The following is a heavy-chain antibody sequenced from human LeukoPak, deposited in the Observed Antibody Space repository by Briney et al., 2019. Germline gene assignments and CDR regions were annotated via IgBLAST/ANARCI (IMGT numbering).Heavy chain of an antibody. CDR1: GDSFSGYY. Sequence: SETLSLTCAVYGDSFSGYYWSWIRQPPGKGLEWIAEINHRGTTHYNPSLKSRVNISADTSKNQFSLKLSSVTAADTAVYYCARHSRTYGSESYPPDYWGQGTLVTVSS. J-gene: IGHJ4*02. D-gene: IGHD3-10*01. CDR3: ARHSRTYGSESYPPDY. CDR2: INHRGTT. V-gene: IGHV4-34*01.